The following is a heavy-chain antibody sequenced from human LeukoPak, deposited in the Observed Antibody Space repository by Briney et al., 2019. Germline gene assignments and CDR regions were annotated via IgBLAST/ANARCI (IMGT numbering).Heavy chain of an antibody. Sequence: SETLSLTCTVSGGSISSYYWSWIRQPPGKGLEWIGYIYYSGSTNYNPSLKSRVTISVDTSKNQFSLKLSSVTAADTAVYYCARGKYDASGYYQQFEFWGQGTRVTVSS. CDR1: GGSISSYY. CDR3: ARGKYDASGYYQQFEF. CDR2: IYYSGST. V-gene: IGHV4-59*08. J-gene: IGHJ4*02. D-gene: IGHD3-22*01.